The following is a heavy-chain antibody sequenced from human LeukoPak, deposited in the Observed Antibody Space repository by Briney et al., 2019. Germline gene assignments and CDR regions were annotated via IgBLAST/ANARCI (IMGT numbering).Heavy chain of an antibody. Sequence: PSETLSLTCTVSGGSISFNYWSWIRQPAGKGLEWIGRIYATGSTNYNPSLKSRVTMSVDTSKNQFSLKVNSVTAADTALYYCARGGEGTTSDNVDAFDVWGQGTMVTVSS. J-gene: IGHJ3*01. D-gene: IGHD1-1*01. CDR1: GGSISFNY. CDR2: IYATGST. CDR3: ARGGEGTTSDNVDAFDV. V-gene: IGHV4-4*07.